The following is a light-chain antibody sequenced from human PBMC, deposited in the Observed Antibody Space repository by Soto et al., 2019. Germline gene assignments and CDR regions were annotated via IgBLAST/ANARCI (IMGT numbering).Light chain of an antibody. J-gene: IGKJ3*01. CDR3: QHYGNSPPEYT. CDR1: QSISSSF. Sequence: EIVLTQSPGTLSLSPGERATLSCRASQSISSSFLAWYQQRPGQAPRLLIFGASYRATGIPDRFSGSGSGTDFTLTISRLEPEDFAVYYCQHYGNSPPEYTFGPGTKVVS. V-gene: IGKV3-20*01. CDR2: GAS.